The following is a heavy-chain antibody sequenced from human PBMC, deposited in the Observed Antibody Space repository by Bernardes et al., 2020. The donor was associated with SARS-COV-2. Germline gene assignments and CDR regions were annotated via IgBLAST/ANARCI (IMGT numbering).Heavy chain of an antibody. V-gene: IGHV3-33*01. D-gene: IGHD3-22*01. CDR3: ARSAYYDCRDYRIGF. CDR1: GFIFRNYG. Sequence: GGSLRLSCTTSGFIFRNYGMHWVRQSPGKGLEWMAIIWYDGSKKYYADSAKGRFTISRDNSRDTVYLDMNSLRDDDTAIYHCARSAYYDCRDYRIGFWGHRSLVSVSS. J-gene: IGHJ4*01. CDR2: IWYDGSKK.